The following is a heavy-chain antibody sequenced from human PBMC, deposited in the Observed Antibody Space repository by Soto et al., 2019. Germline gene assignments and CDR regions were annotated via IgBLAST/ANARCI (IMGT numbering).Heavy chain of an antibody. J-gene: IGHJ6*02. CDR1: GFTFSNAW. V-gene: IGHV3-15*01. CDR2: IKSKTDGGIT. CDR3: TTHAV. Sequence: EVQLVESGGGLVKPGGSLRLSCAASGFTFSNAWMSWVRQAPGKGLEWVGRIKSKTDGGITDYAAPVKGRFTISRDDSKNTLYLQMNSLKTEDTAVYYCTTHAVWGQGTTVTVSS.